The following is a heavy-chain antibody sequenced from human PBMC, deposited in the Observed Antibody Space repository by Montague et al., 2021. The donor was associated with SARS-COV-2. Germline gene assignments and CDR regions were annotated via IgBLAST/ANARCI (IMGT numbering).Heavy chain of an antibody. J-gene: IGHJ4*02. D-gene: IGHD6-19*01. CDR3: ARGDRTGWQTDY. V-gene: IGHV3-13*04. Sequence: SLRLSCVASGFTFSSYDMHWVRQATWKGLECVSIINTAGDTYYPXSVRGRFTISRDNAKNSLYLQMHSLRAGDTAVYSCARGDRTGWQTDYWGQGTLVTVSS. CDR1: GFTFSSYD. CDR2: INTAGDT.